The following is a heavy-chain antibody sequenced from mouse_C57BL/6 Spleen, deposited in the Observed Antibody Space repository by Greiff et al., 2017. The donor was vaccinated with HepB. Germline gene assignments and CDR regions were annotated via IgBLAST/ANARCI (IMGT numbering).Heavy chain of an antibody. Sequence: VQLVESGAELVKPGASVKMSCKASGYTFTTYPIEWMKQNHGKSLEWIGNFHPYNDDTKYNEKFKGKATLTVEKSSSTVYLELSRLTSDDSAVYYCARRDPYDYGYFDYWGQGTTLTVSS. CDR2: FHPYNDDT. J-gene: IGHJ2*01. D-gene: IGHD2-4*01. V-gene: IGHV1-47*01. CDR1: GYTFTTYP. CDR3: ARRDPYDYGYFDY.